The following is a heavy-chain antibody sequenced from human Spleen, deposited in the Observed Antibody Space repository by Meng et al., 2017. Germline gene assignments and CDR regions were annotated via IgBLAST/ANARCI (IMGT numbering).Heavy chain of an antibody. CDR1: GGSSSSMDW. CDR2: IYHGGDT. D-gene: IGHD6-19*01. J-gene: IGHJ4*02. V-gene: IGHV4/OR15-8*02. CDR3: ASWIYSCGWQ. Sequence: QVRLAGSGQGLVKASGTLSLPWVVSGGSSSSMDWWSWVRQPPGKGLEWIGEIYHGGDTNYNPSLKSRVTRAIDRSKNQFSLKLSSVTAADTAVYYCASWIYSCGWQWGQGTLVTVSS.